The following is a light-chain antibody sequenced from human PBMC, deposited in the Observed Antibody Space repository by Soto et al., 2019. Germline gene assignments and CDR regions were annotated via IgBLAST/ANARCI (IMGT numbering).Light chain of an antibody. Sequence: QSALTQPASVSGSPGQSITISCTGTSSDVGGYNYVSWYQHHPGKAPKLMIYDVSNRPSGVSNRFSGSKSGNTASLTISGLQAEDEADYYCSSYTSSSNLLLFGGGTKLTVL. V-gene: IGLV2-14*01. J-gene: IGLJ2*01. CDR3: SSYTSSSNLLL. CDR2: DVS. CDR1: SSDVGGYNY.